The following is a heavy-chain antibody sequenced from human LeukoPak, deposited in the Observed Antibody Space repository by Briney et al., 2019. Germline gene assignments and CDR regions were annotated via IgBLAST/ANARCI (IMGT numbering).Heavy chain of an antibody. D-gene: IGHD3-3*01. CDR1: GTTYTDYW. CDR3: ARLSTRLLDH. CDR2: IYPGDSET. Sequence: GESLQISCKGSGTTYTDYWIGWVRQWPGKGLEWMGIIYPGDSETRYSPSFQGQVTMSVDKSSSTAYLQWATLKASDTAIYFCARLSTRLLDHWGQGTRVTVSS. V-gene: IGHV5-51*01. J-gene: IGHJ4*02.